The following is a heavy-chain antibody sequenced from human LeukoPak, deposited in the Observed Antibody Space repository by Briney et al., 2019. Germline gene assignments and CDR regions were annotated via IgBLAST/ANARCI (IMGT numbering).Heavy chain of an antibody. Sequence: ASVKASCKASGYTFTGYYMHWVRQAPGQGLEWMGWINPNSGGTNYAQKFQGRVTMTRDTSISTAYMELSRLRSDDTAVYYCARDWTTRRVVTQLDYWGQGTLVTVSS. J-gene: IGHJ4*02. CDR2: INPNSGGT. V-gene: IGHV1-2*02. CDR1: GYTFTGYY. CDR3: ARDWTTRRVVTQLDY. D-gene: IGHD3-22*01.